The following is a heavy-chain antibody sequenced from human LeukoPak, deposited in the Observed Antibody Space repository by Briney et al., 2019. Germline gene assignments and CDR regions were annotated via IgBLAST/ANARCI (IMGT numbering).Heavy chain of an antibody. CDR1: GYSFTRNW. V-gene: IGHV5-51*01. CDR2: IFPGDSNT. CDR3: ARQGCSSTSCHTIDY. D-gene: IGHD2-2*02. J-gene: IGHJ4*02. Sequence: GESLKISCKACGYSFTRNWIAWVRQMPGKGLEMMGIIFPGDSNTRYSPSFQGQVTISVDKSISAAYLQWSSLKASDTARYYCARQGCSSTSCHTIDYWGQGTLVTVSS.